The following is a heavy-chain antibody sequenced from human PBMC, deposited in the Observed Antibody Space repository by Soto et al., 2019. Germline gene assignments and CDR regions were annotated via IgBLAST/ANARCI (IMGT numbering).Heavy chain of an antibody. CDR1: GGTFSNYA. D-gene: IGHD3-3*01. Sequence: SVKVSCKASGGTFSNYAISWVRQAPGQGLEWVGGIIPIVGTTSYAQKFQGRVTITADEATTTAYMELSSLRSEDTAVYYCARDPDYDFWSGYYRATYGMDVWGQGTTVTVSS. CDR3: ARDPDYDFWSGYYRATYGMDV. CDR2: IIPIVGTT. J-gene: IGHJ6*02. V-gene: IGHV1-69*13.